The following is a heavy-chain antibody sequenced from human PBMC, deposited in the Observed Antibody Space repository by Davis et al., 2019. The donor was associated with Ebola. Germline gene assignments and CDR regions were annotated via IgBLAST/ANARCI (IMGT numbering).Heavy chain of an antibody. D-gene: IGHD3-16*01. V-gene: IGHV3-30*18. Sequence: GESLKISCAASGFTFNKYEMNWVRQAPGKGLEWVALISSDGSKEYYADSVEGRFTISKDNSGNTLYLHMNALTAEDTALYYCAKLRSHDYTDSSDDFYLDLWGRGTLVTVSS. CDR3: AKLRSHDYTDSSDDFYLDL. CDR1: GFTFNKYE. CDR2: ISSDGSKE. J-gene: IGHJ2*01.